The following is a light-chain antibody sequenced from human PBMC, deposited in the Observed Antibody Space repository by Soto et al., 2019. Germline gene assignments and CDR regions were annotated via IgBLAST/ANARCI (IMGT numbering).Light chain of an antibody. CDR2: DAS. Sequence: EIVMTQSPATLSVSPGERATLSCRASQSVSSNLAWYQQKPGQAPRLLIYDASTRATGIPARFSGSGSGTEFTPTIISLQSEDFAVDYCRQYHNWPLTFGGGTKVEIK. CDR3: RQYHNWPLT. CDR1: QSVSSN. V-gene: IGKV3-15*01. J-gene: IGKJ4*01.